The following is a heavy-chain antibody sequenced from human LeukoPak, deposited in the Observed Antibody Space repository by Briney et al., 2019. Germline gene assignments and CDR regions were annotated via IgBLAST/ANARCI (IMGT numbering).Heavy chain of an antibody. CDR3: ARDYVYAFDY. V-gene: IGHV3-48*01. CDR1: GFNFSSYS. J-gene: IGHJ4*02. D-gene: IGHD2/OR15-2a*01. CDR2: IGGDGNAK. Sequence: GGSLRLSCAASGFNFSSYSINWVRQAPGKGLEWVSYIGGDGNAKHYTDSVKGRFTISRDNAKNALYLQMNSLRAEDTAVYFCARDYVYAFDYWGQGTLVTVSS.